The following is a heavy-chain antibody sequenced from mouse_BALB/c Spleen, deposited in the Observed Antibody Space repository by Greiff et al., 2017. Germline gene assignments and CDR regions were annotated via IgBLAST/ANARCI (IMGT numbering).Heavy chain of an antibody. V-gene: IGHV5-4*02. CDR1: GFTFSDYY. CDR2: ISDGGSYT. J-gene: IGHJ4*01. CDR3: ARDGLGLMDY. Sequence: EVMLVESGGGLVKPGGSLKLSCAASGFTFSDYYMYWVRQTPEKRLEWVATISDGGSYTYYPDSVKGRFTISRDNAKNNLYLQMSSLKSEDTAMYYCARDGLGLMDYWGQGTSVTVSS. D-gene: IGHD4-1*01.